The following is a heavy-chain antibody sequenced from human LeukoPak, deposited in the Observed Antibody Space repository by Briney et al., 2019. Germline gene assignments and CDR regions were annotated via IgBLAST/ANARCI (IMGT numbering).Heavy chain of an antibody. J-gene: IGHJ4*02. Sequence: PSGTLSLTCAVSGGSISSSNWWSWVRQPPGKGLEWIGEIYHSGSTNYSPSLTSRVTISVDKSKNQFSLNLSSVTAADTAVYYCARDTTVTKSFDYWGQGTLVTVSS. CDR2: IYHSGST. D-gene: IGHD4-17*01. CDR1: GGSISSSNW. CDR3: ARDTTVTKSFDY. V-gene: IGHV4-4*02.